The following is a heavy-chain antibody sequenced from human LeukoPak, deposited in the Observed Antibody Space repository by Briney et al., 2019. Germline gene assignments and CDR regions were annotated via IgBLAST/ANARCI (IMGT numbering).Heavy chain of an antibody. CDR1: GFTFSSYA. D-gene: IGHD3-22*01. CDR2: ISGSAGST. V-gene: IGHV3-23*01. Sequence: GGYLRLSCAASGFTFSSYAMSWVRQAPGKGLEWVSAISGSAGSTYYADSVKGRFTISRDNSKNTLYLQMNSLRAEDTAVYYCAKYYYDSSGYYPLEYYYYMDVWGKGTTVTVSS. CDR3: AKYYYDSSGYYPLEYYYYMDV. J-gene: IGHJ6*03.